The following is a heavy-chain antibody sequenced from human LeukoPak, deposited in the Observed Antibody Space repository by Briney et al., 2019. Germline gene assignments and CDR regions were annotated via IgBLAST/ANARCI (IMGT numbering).Heavy chain of an antibody. J-gene: IGHJ4*02. D-gene: IGHD6-13*01. CDR2: ISSSSYI. Sequence: GGSLRLSCAASGFTFSSYSMNWVRQAPGKGLEWVSSISSSSYIYYADSVKGRFTISRDNAKNSLYLQMNSLRAEDTAVYYCARDLVGYSSRNSDYWGQGTLVTVSS. CDR3: ARDLVGYSSRNSDY. CDR1: GFTFSSYS. V-gene: IGHV3-21*01.